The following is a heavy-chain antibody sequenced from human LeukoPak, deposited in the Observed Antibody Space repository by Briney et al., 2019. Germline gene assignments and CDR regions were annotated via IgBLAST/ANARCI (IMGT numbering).Heavy chain of an antibody. J-gene: IGHJ4*02. CDR1: GGSFSGYY. V-gene: IGHV4-34*01. CDR3: ARGPGSSGWYC. Sequence: SGTLSLTCAVYGGSFSGYYWSWIRQPPGKGLEWIGEINHSGSTNYNPSLKSRVTISVDTSKNQFSLKLSSVTAADTAVYYCARGPGSSGWYCWGQGTLVTVSS. CDR2: INHSGST. D-gene: IGHD6-19*01.